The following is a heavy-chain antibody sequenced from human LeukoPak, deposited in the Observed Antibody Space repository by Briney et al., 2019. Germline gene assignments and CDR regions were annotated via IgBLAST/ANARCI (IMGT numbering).Heavy chain of an antibody. Sequence: GGSLRLSCAASGFTFSSYGMHWVRQAPAKGLEWVAFIRYDGSNKYYADSVKGRFTISRDNSKNTLYLQMNSLRAEDTAVYYCAEEVELLWFGPLDYWGQGTLVTVSS. CDR3: AEEVELLWFGPLDY. D-gene: IGHD3-10*01. CDR1: GFTFSSYG. V-gene: IGHV3-30*02. J-gene: IGHJ4*02. CDR2: IRYDGSNK.